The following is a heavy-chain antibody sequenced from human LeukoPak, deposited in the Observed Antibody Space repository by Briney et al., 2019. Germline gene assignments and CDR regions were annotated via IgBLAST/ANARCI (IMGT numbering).Heavy chain of an antibody. J-gene: IGHJ4*02. V-gene: IGHV1-18*01. Sequence: VASVKVSCKASGYTFTSYGICWVRQAPGQGLEWMGWISAYNGNTNYAQKLQGRVTMTTDTSTSTAYMELRSLRSDDTAVYYCARDWGRNIVVVPAAQFDYWGQGTLVTVSS. CDR3: ARDWGRNIVVVPAAQFDY. D-gene: IGHD2-2*01. CDR2: ISAYNGNT. CDR1: GYTFTSYG.